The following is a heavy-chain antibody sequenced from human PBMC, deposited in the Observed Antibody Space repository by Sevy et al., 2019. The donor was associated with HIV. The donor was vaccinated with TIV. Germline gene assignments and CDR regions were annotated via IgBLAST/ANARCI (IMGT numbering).Heavy chain of an antibody. J-gene: IGHJ4*02. CDR2: ISGSGGDK. D-gene: IGHD6-13*01. CDR3: AKAAVTGPLDY. V-gene: IGHV3-23*01. Sequence: GGSLRLSCAASGFTFSSYAMSWVRQAPGKGLEWVSTISGSGGDKYYADSVKGRFTISRDNSKNTLYLQMNSLRAEDTALYYCAKAAVTGPLDYWGQGTLVTVSS. CDR1: GFTFSSYA.